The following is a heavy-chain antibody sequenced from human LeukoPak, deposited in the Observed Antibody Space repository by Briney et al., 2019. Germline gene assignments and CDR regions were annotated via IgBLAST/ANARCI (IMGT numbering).Heavy chain of an antibody. D-gene: IGHD4-17*01. CDR3: ARAVTSTEGY. CDR1: GFTFSRYW. J-gene: IGHJ4*02. V-gene: IGHV3-7*03. CDR2: INEDGSGK. Sequence: ARSLRLSCAASGFTFSRYWMTWVRQAPGKVLEWVASINEDGSGKHYVDSVKGRFTISRDNAQKAVYLEMNSLRAEDTAVYYCARAVTSTEGYWGQGTLVTVSS.